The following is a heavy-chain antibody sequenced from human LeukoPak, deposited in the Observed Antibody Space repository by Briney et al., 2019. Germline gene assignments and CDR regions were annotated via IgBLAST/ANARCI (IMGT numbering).Heavy chain of an antibody. V-gene: IGHV5-51*01. CDR1: GYSFTTYW. Sequence: GESLKISCKGSGYSFTTYWIAWVRQMPGKGLEWMGIIYPGDSDTRYSSSFQGQVTISADKSISTAYLQWSSLKASDTAIYYCAKSYDSSGYYYPNWGQGTLVTVSS. CDR3: AKSYDSSGYYYPN. J-gene: IGHJ4*02. CDR2: IYPGDSDT. D-gene: IGHD3-22*01.